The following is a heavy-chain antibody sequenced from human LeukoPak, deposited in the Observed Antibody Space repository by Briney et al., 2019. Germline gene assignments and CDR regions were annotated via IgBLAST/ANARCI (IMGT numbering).Heavy chain of an antibody. CDR1: GFTFSSYA. Sequence: GGSLRLSCAASGFTFSSYAMHWVRQAPGKGLEWVAVISYDGSNKYYADSVKGRFTISRDNSKNTLYLQMNSLRAEDTAVYYCAREARIAAAGTSYFQHWGQGTLVTVSS. D-gene: IGHD6-13*01. CDR3: AREARIAAAGTSYFQH. J-gene: IGHJ1*01. CDR2: ISYDGSNK. V-gene: IGHV3-30-3*01.